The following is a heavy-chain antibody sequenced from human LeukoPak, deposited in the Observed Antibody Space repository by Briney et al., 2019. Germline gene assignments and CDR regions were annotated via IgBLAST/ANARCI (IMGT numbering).Heavy chain of an antibody. J-gene: IGHJ5*02. CDR2: INPNSGDT. D-gene: IGHD6-13*01. Sequence: ASVKVSCKTSGYTFIGYYMHWVRQAPGQGLEWMGWINPNSGDTNYAQKFQGRVTMTRDTSISTAYMELSRLRSDDTAVYYCARGSLAAGAPFDPWGQGTLVTVSS. V-gene: IGHV1-2*02. CDR3: ARGSLAAGAPFDP. CDR1: GYTFIGYY.